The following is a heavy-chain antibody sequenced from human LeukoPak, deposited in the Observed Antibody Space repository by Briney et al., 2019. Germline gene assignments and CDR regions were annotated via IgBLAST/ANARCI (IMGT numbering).Heavy chain of an antibody. V-gene: IGHV4-4*07. CDR1: GGSISSYY. Sequence: KPSETLSLTCTVSGGSISSYYWSWIRQPAGKGLEWIGRIYTSGSTNYSPSLKSRVTMSVDTSKNQFSLKLSSVTAADTAVYYCARERNDFWSGGFDYWGQGTLVTVSS. J-gene: IGHJ4*02. CDR3: ARERNDFWSGGFDY. CDR2: IYTSGST. D-gene: IGHD3-3*01.